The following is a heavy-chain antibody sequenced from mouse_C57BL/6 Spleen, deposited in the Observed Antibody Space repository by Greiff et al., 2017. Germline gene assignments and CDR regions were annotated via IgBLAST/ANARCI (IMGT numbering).Heavy chain of an antibody. Sequence: VQLQESGAELARPGASVKLSCKASGYTFTSYGISWVKQRTGQGLEWIGEIYPRSGNTYYNEKFKGKGTLTADKPASTAYMELRSLTSEDSAVYFCAREVFITAVVEGAMDYWGQGTSVTVSS. CDR2: IYPRSGNT. D-gene: IGHD1-1*01. J-gene: IGHJ4*01. V-gene: IGHV1-81*01. CDR1: GYTFTSYG. CDR3: AREVFITAVVEGAMDY.